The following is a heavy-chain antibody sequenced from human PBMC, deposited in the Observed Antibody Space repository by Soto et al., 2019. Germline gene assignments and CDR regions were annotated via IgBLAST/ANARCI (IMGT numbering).Heavy chain of an antibody. CDR2: ISYDGSNE. D-gene: IGHD3-10*01. Sequence: LRLSCAVSGFTFSSYGMHWVRQAPGKGLEWVAHISYDGSNEHYVDSVKGRFTISRDNSKNTLYLQMNSLRAEDTAVYYCATRITMVRGVIGYYYYYGMDVWDQGTTVTVSS. V-gene: IGHV3-30*03. CDR3: ATRITMVRGVIGYYYYYGMDV. J-gene: IGHJ6*02. CDR1: GFTFSSYG.